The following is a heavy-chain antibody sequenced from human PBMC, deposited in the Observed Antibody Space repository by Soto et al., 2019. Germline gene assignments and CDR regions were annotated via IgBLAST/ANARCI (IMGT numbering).Heavy chain of an antibody. V-gene: IGHV1-8*02. J-gene: IGHJ6*02. CDR1: GYSFSGYY. CDR2: INPNSGET. CDR3: ARTTMVRGVIIHSYYYGMDV. Sequence: ASVKVSCKASGYSFSGYYIHWVRQAPGQGLEWMGWINPNSGETDYAQKFLGRVTMTRNTSISTAYMELSSLRSEDTAVYYCARTTMVRGVIIHSYYYGMDVWGQGTTVTVSS. D-gene: IGHD3-10*01.